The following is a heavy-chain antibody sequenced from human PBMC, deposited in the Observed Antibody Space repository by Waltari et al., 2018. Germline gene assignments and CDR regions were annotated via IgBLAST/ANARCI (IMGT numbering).Heavy chain of an antibody. D-gene: IGHD3-10*01. V-gene: IGHV1-69*01. CDR1: GGTFSSYA. CDR3: ARAGSATMVRGAYSFYYGMDV. J-gene: IGHJ6*02. Sequence: QVQLVQSGAEVKKPGSSVKVSCKASGGTFSSYAISWVRQAPGQGLEWMGGIIPIFGTANYAQKFQGRVTITADESTSTAYMELSSLRSEDTAVYYCARAGSATMVRGAYSFYYGMDVWGQGTTVTVSS. CDR2: IIPIFGTA.